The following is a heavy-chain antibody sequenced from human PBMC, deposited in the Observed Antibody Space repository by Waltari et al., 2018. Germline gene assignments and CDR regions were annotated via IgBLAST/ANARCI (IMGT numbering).Heavy chain of an antibody. CDR1: GFNFAAYW. Sequence: EVQLMESGGGWVQPGGSLRLSCAASGFNFAAYWMTWVRLAPGKGLEWVANIKYDGSATYHADSVNGRFAISRDNAHNSLYLQMNSVIADDTAIYFCARGSTGYVRVWDSWGQGTMVTVSS. J-gene: IGHJ4*02. CDR2: IKYDGSAT. V-gene: IGHV3-7*03. D-gene: IGHD2-2*01. CDR3: ARGSTGYVRVWDS.